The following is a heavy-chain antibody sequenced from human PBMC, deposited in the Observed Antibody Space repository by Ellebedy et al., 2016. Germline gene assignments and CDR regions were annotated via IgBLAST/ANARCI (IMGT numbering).Heavy chain of an antibody. D-gene: IGHD2-21*02. CDR3: AAFCGGDCYDFDY. V-gene: IGHV1-58*02. CDR2: IVVGSGNT. Sequence: ASVKVSCTASGFTFTSSAMQWVRQARGQRLAWIGWIVVGSGNTNYAQKFQERVTITRDMSTSTAYMELSSLRSEDTAVYYCAAFCGGDCYDFDYWGQGTLVTVSS. CDR1: GFTFTSSA. J-gene: IGHJ4*02.